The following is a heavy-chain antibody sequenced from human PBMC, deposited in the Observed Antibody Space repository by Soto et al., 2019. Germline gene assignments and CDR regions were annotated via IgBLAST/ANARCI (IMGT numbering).Heavy chain of an antibody. J-gene: IGHJ4*02. CDR2: ISAYNGNT. CDR3: ARDLVPGYTGFSDY. Sequence: ASVTVSCKTSVYTFYNYGINWVRPAPGQGLEWMGWISAYNGNTNFAQKLQGRVSLTTDTSSTTAYMELRSLTSDDTAVYYCARDLVPGYTGFSDYWGQGTLVTVSS. D-gene: IGHD5-12*01. V-gene: IGHV1-18*01. CDR1: VYTFYNYG.